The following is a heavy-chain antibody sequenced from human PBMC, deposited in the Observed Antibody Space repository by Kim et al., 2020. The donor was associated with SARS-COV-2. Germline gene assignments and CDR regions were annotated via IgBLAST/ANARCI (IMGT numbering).Heavy chain of an antibody. D-gene: IGHD3-3*01. CDR2: IIPIFGIA. V-gene: IGHV1-69*04. CDR3: ARGHYDFWSVERYYFDY. J-gene: IGHJ4*02. Sequence: SVKVSCKASGGTFSSYAISWGRQAPGQGLEWMGRIIPIFGIANYAQKFQGRVTITADKSTSTAYMELSSLRSEDTAVYYCARGHYDFWSVERYYFDYWGQGTLVTVSS. CDR1: GGTFSSYA.